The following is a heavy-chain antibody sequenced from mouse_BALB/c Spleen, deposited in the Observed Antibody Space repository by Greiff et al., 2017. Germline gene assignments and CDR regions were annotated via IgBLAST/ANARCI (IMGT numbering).Heavy chain of an antibody. J-gene: IGHJ4*01. CDR3: ARGGGNYGMDY. Sequence: DVHLVESGPGLVKPSQSLSLTCSVTGYSITSGYYWNWIRQFPGNKLEWMGYISYDGSNNYNPSLKNRISITRDTSKNQFFLKLNSVTTEDTATYYCARGGGNYGMDYWGQGTSVTVSS. CDR1: GYSITSGYY. CDR2: ISYDGSN. D-gene: IGHD2-1*01. V-gene: IGHV3-6*02.